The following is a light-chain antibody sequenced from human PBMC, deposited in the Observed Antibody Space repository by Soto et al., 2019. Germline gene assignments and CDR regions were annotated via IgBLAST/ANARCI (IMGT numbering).Light chain of an antibody. V-gene: IGLV2-14*01. J-gene: IGLJ2*01. Sequence: QSALTQPASASGSPGQSITISCTGTSSDVGGYNDVSWYQQHPGTAPKLMIYDDTNRPSGVSNRFSGSKSGNTASLTISGLQAEDEADYYCTSYAISSPHVIFGGGTKVTVL. CDR3: TSYAISSPHVI. CDR2: DDT. CDR1: SSDVGGYND.